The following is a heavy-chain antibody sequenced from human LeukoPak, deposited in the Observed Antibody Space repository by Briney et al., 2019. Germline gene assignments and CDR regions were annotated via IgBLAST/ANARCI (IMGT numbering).Heavy chain of an antibody. D-gene: IGHD5-12*01. V-gene: IGHV1-69*04. CDR2: IIPILGIA. Sequence: SVKVSCKASGGTFSSYAISLVRQAPGQGLEWMGRIIPILGIANYAQKFQGRVTITADKSTSTAYMELSSLRSEDTAVYYCARDRGYSGYDPAYYFDYWGQGTLVTVSS. CDR3: ARDRGYSGYDPAYYFDY. CDR1: GGTFSSYA. J-gene: IGHJ4*02.